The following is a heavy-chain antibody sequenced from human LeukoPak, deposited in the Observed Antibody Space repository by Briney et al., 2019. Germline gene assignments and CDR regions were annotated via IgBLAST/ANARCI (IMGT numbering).Heavy chain of an antibody. J-gene: IGHJ6*02. CDR3: ASPYDYGSLYYYYGMDV. Sequence: GGSLRLSCAASGFTFSSYGMHWVRQAPGKGLEWVAVIWYDGSNKYYADSVKGRFTISRDNSKNTLYLQMNSLRAEDTAVYYCASPYDYGSLYYYYGMDVWGQGTTVTVSS. D-gene: IGHD4-17*01. CDR1: GFTFSSYG. CDR2: IWYDGSNK. V-gene: IGHV3-33*01.